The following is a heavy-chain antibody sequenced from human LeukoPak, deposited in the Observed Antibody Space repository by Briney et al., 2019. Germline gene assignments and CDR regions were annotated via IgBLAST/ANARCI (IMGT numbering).Heavy chain of an antibody. CDR2: IYRGGST. CDR3: ASDHLWLGYMDV. D-gene: IGHD3-10*01. J-gene: IGHJ6*03. CDR1: GFTVSSNY. V-gene: IGHV3-53*05. Sequence: GGSLRLSCAASGFTVSSNYMNWVRQAPGKGLEWVSVIYRGGSTYYADSVKGRFTISRDNSKNTPYLQMNSLRAEDTAVYYCASDHLWLGYMDVWGKGTTVTVSS.